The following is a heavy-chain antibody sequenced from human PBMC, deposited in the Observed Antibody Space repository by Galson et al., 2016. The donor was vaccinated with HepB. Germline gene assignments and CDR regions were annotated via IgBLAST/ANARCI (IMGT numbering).Heavy chain of an antibody. J-gene: IGHJ4*02. CDR1: GFSVSQNY. V-gene: IGHV3-53*01. CDR2: IYSGNNA. Sequence: SLRLSCAVSGFSVSQNYMTWVRQAPGKGLEWLSVIYSGNNAYYADSVKGRSTISRDNFGDTLHLQINSLRAEDTAVYYCARAGSRVGFYLRFGFFDSWGQGTLVTVSS. D-gene: IGHD3-10*01. CDR3: ARAGSRVGFYLRFGFFDS.